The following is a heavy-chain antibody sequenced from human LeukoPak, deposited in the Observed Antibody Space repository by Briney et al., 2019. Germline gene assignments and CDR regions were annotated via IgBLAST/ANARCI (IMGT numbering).Heavy chain of an antibody. D-gene: IGHD2-2*01. V-gene: IGHV4-39*07. CDR3: ARDGVVVVPAATLGYYYYYMDV. J-gene: IGHJ6*03. CDR2: IYYSGST. CDR1: GGSISRSSYY. Sequence: SETLSLTCTVSGGSISRSSYYWGWIRQPPGKGLEWIGSIYYSGSTYYNPSLKSRVTMSVDTSKNQFSLKLSSVTAADTAVYYCARDGVVVVPAATLGYYYYYMDVWGKGTTVTVSS.